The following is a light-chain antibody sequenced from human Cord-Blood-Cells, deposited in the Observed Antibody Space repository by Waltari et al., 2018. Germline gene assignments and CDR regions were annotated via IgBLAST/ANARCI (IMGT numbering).Light chain of an antibody. CDR2: DAS. Sequence: EIVLTQSPATLSLSPGERATLSCRASRSVSSYLAWYQQKPGQAPRLLIYDASNRATGIPARFSCSGSATDFTLTISSLEPEDFAVYYCQQRSNWPYTFGQGTKLEIK. CDR3: QQRSNWPYT. J-gene: IGKJ2*01. V-gene: IGKV3-11*01. CDR1: RSVSSY.